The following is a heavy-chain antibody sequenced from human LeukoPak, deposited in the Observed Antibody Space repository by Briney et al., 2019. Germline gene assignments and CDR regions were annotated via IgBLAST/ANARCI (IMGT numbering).Heavy chain of an antibody. D-gene: IGHD6-19*01. CDR2: INSDGYSI. CDR3: ARAIAVAGTDQ. Sequence: GGSLRLSCAASGFTFSSYWMHWVCQAPGKGLVWVARINSDGYSISYADSVKGRFTISRDNTKNTLYLQVNSLRAEDTAIYYCARAIAVAGTDQWGQGTLVTVSS. V-gene: IGHV3-74*01. J-gene: IGHJ4*02. CDR1: GFTFSSYW.